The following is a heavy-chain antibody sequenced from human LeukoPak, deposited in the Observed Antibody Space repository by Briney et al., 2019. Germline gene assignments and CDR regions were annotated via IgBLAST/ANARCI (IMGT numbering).Heavy chain of an antibody. V-gene: IGHV1-18*01. Sequence: ASVKVSCKASGYTFGSYGISWVRQAPGQGLEWLGWISAYSGDTKYAENVQGRVTLTTDTPTRTAYMQLTSLRSDDTAVYYCGHTMVRGGNYYGMDVWGQGTTVTVSS. CDR1: GYTFGSYG. CDR2: ISAYSGDT. D-gene: IGHD3-10*01. J-gene: IGHJ6*02. CDR3: GHTMVRGGNYYGMDV.